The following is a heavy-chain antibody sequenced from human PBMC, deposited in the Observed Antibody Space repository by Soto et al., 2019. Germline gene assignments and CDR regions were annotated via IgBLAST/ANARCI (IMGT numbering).Heavy chain of an antibody. CDR2: IRKDGSGR. CDR1: GFAFGSSW. D-gene: IGHD6-13*01. J-gene: IGHJ3*02. Sequence: EVQLVESGGGLVHPGGSLRLSCEASGFAFGSSWMTWVRQAPGKGLEWVANIRKDGSGRSYLYSVTGRFTISRDNAKNSVYLKMDSLRAEDTGLYFCAGDLSPGSSSLYLDAFDIWGQGTMVTVSS. CDR3: AGDLSPGSSSLYLDAFDI. V-gene: IGHV3-7*05.